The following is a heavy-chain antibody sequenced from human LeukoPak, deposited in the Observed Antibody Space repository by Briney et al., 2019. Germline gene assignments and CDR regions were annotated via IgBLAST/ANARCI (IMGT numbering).Heavy chain of an antibody. CDR3: ARLRDYYYNYMDV. CDR1: GGSISSSSYS. Sequence: PSETLSLTCTVSGGSISSSSYSWGWIRQPPGKGLEWIGSIYYSGSTYYNPSLKSRVTISVDTSKIQISLKLNSVTAADTAVYYCARLRDYYYNYMDVWGKGTTVTISS. V-gene: IGHV4-39*01. CDR2: IYYSGST. J-gene: IGHJ6*03.